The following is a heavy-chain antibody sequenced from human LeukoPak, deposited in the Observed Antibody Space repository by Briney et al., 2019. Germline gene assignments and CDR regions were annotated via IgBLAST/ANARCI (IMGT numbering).Heavy chain of an antibody. V-gene: IGHV5-51*01. D-gene: IGHD5-18*01. CDR1: GYSFTNYW. Sequence: GESLKISCKGSGYSFTNYWIGWVRQMPGKGLEWMGIIYPGDSDTRYSPSFQGQVTISADKSISTAYLQWSSLKASDTAMYYCARPKDTAMVTIDYWGQGTLVTVSS. CDR2: IYPGDSDT. J-gene: IGHJ4*02. CDR3: ARPKDTAMVTIDY.